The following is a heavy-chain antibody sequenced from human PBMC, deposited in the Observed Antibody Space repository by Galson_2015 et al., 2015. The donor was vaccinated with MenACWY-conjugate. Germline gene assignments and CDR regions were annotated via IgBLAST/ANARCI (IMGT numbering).Heavy chain of an antibody. CDR2: ISGGGGGT. V-gene: IGHV3-23*01. D-gene: IGHD6-25*01. Sequence: SLRLSCAASGFTFSSYAMSWVRQAPGKGLERVATISGGGGGTFYADSVKGRFTISRDNSKITQYLEMNSLRAEDTAVYYCAKDLSAKGYYYYGMNVWGQGTTVTVSS. CDR3: AKDLSAKGYYYYGMNV. CDR1: GFTFSSYA. J-gene: IGHJ6*02.